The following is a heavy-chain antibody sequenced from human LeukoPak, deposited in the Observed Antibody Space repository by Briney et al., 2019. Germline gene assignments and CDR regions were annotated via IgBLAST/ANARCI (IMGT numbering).Heavy chain of an antibody. V-gene: IGHV4-39*07. D-gene: IGHD4-17*01. J-gene: IGHJ6*03. CDR1: GGSISGSSYY. CDR2: IYYSGTT. CDR3: ARDEAYGDSYYYYYYMDV. Sequence: SETLSLTCTVSGGSISGSSYYWAWIRQPPGKGLEWIGSIYYSGTTYYNPSLESRVTISVDTSKNQFSLKVTSVTAADTALYYCARDEAYGDSYYYYYYMDVWGKGTTVTISS.